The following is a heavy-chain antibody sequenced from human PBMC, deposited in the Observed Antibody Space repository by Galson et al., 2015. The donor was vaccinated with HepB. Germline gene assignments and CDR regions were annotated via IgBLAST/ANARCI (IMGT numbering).Heavy chain of an antibody. V-gene: IGHV3-30*04. J-gene: IGHJ4*02. CDR2: ISYDGSNK. D-gene: IGHD4-23*01. Sequence: SLRLSCAASGFTFSSYAMHWVRQAPGKGLEWVAVISYDGSNKYYADSVKDRFTISRDNSKNTLYLQMNSLRTDDTAVYYCARDQLVYGGNPFDYWGQGTLVTVSS. CDR1: GFTFSSYA. CDR3: ARDQLVYGGNPFDY.